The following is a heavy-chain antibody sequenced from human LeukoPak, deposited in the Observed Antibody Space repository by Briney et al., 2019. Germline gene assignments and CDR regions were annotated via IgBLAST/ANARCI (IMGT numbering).Heavy chain of an antibody. D-gene: IGHD2-2*01. CDR3: ARIFEYSSIYYFDY. V-gene: IGHV3-7*01. J-gene: IGHJ4*02. Sequence: GGSLRLSCAASGFTFSSYWMSWVRQAPGKGLEWVANIKQDGSEKYYVDSVKGRFTISRDNAKNSLYLQMNSLRAGDTAVYYCARIFEYSSIYYFDYWGQGTLVTVSS. CDR1: GFTFSSYW. CDR2: IKQDGSEK.